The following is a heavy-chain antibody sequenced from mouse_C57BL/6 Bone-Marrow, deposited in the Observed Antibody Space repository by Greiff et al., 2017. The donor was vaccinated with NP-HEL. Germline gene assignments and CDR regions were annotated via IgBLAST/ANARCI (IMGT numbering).Heavy chain of an antibody. D-gene: IGHD4-1*01. CDR1: GFSFNTYA. J-gene: IGHJ2*01. CDR2: IRSKSNNYAT. Sequence: EVQLVESGGGLVQPKGSLKLSCAASGFSFNTYAMNWVRQAPGKGLEWVARIRSKSNNYATYYADSVKDRFTISRDDSESMLYLQMNNLKTEDTAMYYCVRGGTGPYFDYWGQGTTLTVSS. V-gene: IGHV10-1*01. CDR3: VRGGTGPYFDY.